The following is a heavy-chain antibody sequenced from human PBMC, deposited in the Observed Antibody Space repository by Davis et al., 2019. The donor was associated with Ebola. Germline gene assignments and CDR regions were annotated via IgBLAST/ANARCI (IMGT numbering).Heavy chain of an antibody. V-gene: IGHV3-23*01. Sequence: PGGSLRLSCAASGFTFNGYAMSWVRQAPGKGLEWVSSISDSGGSTYYADSVKGRFTISRDNSKNTMYLQMNSLRAEDTAIYYCAKGNQAGYPPTFDYWGQGTLVTVSS. CDR2: ISDSGGST. D-gene: IGHD3-9*01. CDR3: AKGNQAGYPPTFDY. J-gene: IGHJ4*02. CDR1: GFTFNGYA.